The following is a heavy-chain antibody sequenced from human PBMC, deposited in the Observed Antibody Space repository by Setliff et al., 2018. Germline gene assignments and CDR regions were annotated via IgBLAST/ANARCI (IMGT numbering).Heavy chain of an antibody. CDR1: GFTFDDYA. CDR3: AKDSVAVAGTDFYYYYGMDV. J-gene: IGHJ6*02. Sequence: GGSLRLSCAASGFTFDDYAMHWVRQAPGKGLEWVSLISWDGGSTYYADSVKGRFTISRDNSKNSLYLQMNSLRAEDTALYYCAKDSVAVAGTDFYYYYGMDVWGQGTTVTVSS. D-gene: IGHD6-19*01. V-gene: IGHV3-43D*04. CDR2: ISWDGGST.